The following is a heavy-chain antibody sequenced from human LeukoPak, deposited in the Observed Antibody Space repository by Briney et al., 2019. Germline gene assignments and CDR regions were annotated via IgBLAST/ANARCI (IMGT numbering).Heavy chain of an antibody. D-gene: IGHD3-9*01. J-gene: IGHJ3*02. CDR1: GYSLSSYW. Sequence: GASVKVSCKGSGYSLSSYWIGWVRQQPGKGLEWMGIIYPGDSDTRYTPSFQGQVGISGDKSISTAYLKWRSLTASDTAMYFCARHLEYYDILTGYSPPNAFDIWSQGTMVTVSS. V-gene: IGHV5-51*01. CDR2: IYPGDSDT. CDR3: ARHLEYYDILTGYSPPNAFDI.